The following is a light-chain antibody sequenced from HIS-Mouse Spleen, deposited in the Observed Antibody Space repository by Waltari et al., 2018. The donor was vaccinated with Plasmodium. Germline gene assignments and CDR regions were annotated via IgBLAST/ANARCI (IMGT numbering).Light chain of an antibody. V-gene: IGLV2-23*01. CDR3: CSYAGSSTNWV. Sequence: QSALTQPASVSGSPGQAITISSTGTSSDVGRYNLVSWYQQHPGKAPKLRIYEGSKRPSGVSNRFSGSKSGNTASLTISGLQAEDEADYYCCSYAGSSTNWVFGGGTKLTVL. CDR1: SSDVGRYNL. J-gene: IGLJ3*02. CDR2: EGS.